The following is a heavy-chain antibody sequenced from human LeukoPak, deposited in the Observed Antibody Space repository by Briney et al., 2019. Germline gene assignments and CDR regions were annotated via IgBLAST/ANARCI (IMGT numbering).Heavy chain of an antibody. V-gene: IGHV4-4*07. J-gene: IGHJ6*03. CDR3: AGSAYYYYMDV. CDR2: MYPSGST. Sequence: PSETLSLTCTVSGGSISTYYWSWIRQPAGKGLEWIGRMYPSGSTTYKPSLKSRVTMSVDTSKKQFSLRLSSVTAADTAVYYCAGSAYYYYMDVWGKGTTVTVSS. D-gene: IGHD3-10*01. CDR1: GGSISTYY.